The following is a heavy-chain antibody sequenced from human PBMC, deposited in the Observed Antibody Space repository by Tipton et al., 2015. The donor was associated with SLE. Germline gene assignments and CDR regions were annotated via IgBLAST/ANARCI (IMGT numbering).Heavy chain of an antibody. CDR2: IATDTANT. Sequence: QLVQSGAEVRKPGASVKVSCKASGYTFTDYGITWVRQAPGHGLEWMGWIATDTANTNYAQKLQGRVTMTTDTSTSTTYMELRSLRSDDTAVYYCARVDMYYYDSSGSPGSAFDIWGPGTMVTVSS. CDR3: ARVDMYYYDSSGSPGSAFDI. CDR1: GYTFTDYG. D-gene: IGHD3-22*01. V-gene: IGHV1-18*01. J-gene: IGHJ3*02.